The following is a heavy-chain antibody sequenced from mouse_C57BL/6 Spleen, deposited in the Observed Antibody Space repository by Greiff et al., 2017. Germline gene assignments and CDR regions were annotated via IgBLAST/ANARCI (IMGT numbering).Heavy chain of an antibody. D-gene: IGHD4-1*01. CDR1: GYSITSGYY. CDR3: ARDRGTGDFDY. CDR2: ISDDGSN. J-gene: IGHJ2*01. Sequence: EVQLQQSGPGLVKPSQSLSLTCSVTGYSITSGYYWNWIRQFPGNKLEWMGYISDDGSNNYNPSLKNRISITPDTSKNQFFLKLNSVTTEDTATYYCARDRGTGDFDYWGQGTTLTVSS. V-gene: IGHV3-6*01.